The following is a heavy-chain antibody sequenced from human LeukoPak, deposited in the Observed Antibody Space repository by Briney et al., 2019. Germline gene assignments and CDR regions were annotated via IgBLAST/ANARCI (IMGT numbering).Heavy chain of an antibody. CDR1: GYTFTSYD. CDR2: MNPNSGNT. J-gene: IGHJ4*02. Sequence: ASVKASCKASGYTFTSYDINWVRQATGQGLEWMGWMNPNSGNTGYAQKFQGRVTITRNTSISTAYMELSSLRSEDTAVYYCASNHCRSSTSCHPFDYWGQGTLVTVSS. D-gene: IGHD2-2*01. CDR3: ASNHCRSSTSCHPFDY. V-gene: IGHV1-8*03.